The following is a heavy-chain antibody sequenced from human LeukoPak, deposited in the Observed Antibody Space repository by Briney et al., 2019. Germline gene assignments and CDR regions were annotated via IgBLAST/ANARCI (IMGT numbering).Heavy chain of an antibody. Sequence: GGSLRLSCAASGFTFRDYGMSWVRQAPGKGLEWVSAISGSGGSTYYADSVKGRLTISRDNAKNSLYLQMNSLRAEDTAVYYCAELGITMIGGVWGKGTTVTISS. J-gene: IGHJ6*04. V-gene: IGHV3-23*01. CDR3: AELGITMIGGV. CDR2: ISGSGGST. CDR1: GFTFRDYG. D-gene: IGHD3-10*02.